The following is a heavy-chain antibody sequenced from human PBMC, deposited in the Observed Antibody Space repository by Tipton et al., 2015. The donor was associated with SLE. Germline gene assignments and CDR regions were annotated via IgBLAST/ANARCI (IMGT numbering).Heavy chain of an antibody. D-gene: IGHD5-12*01. J-gene: IGHJ4*02. CDR2: INHSGST. CDR1: GGSFSGYY. V-gene: IGHV4-34*01. CDR3: ARQEEDIVVTPYYFDY. Sequence: TLSLTCAVYGGSFSGYYWSWIRQPPGKGLEWIGEINHSGSTNYNPSLKSRVTISVDMSKKQFSLKLTSVTAADTAVYYCARQEEDIVVTPYYFDYWGQGTLVTVSS.